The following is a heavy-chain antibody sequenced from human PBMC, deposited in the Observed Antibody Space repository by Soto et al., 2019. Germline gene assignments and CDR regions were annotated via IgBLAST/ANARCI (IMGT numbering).Heavy chain of an antibody. CDR1: GFTFSSYA. V-gene: IGHV3-30*14. Sequence: PGGSLRLSCAASGFTFSSYAMHWVRQAPGKGLEWVAVISYDGSNKYYSTSLKTRLTISKDTSKNQVVLTMTNMDPVDTATYYCARSRGTLGATTGDYYYYYGMDVWGQGTTVTVSS. J-gene: IGHJ6*02. CDR3: ARSRGTLGATTGDYYYYYGMDV. CDR2: ISYDGSNK. D-gene: IGHD1-26*01.